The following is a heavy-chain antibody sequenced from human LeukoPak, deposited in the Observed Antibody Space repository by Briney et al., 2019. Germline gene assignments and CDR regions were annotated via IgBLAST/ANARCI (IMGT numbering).Heavy chain of an antibody. J-gene: IGHJ4*02. D-gene: IGHD1-26*01. V-gene: IGHV1-18*01. CDR3: ARQRRELDY. CDR1: GYTFTSAG. CDR2: ISAYKGNT. Sequence: GASVKVSCKASGYTFTSAGISWVRPAPGQGLEWMGCISAYKGNTNYAQKLQGRVTMTTDISTSTAYMELRSLRSDDTAVYYCARQRRELDYWGQGTLVTVSS.